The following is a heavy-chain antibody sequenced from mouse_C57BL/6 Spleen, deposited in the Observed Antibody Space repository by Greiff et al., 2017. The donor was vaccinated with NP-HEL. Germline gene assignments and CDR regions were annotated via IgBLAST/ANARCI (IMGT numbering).Heavy chain of an antibody. CDR2: IHPNSGST. CDR3: ARRETFYAMDY. Sequence: LQQPGAELVKPGASVKLSCKASGYTFTSYWMHWVKQRPGQGLEWIGMIHPNSGSTNYNEKFKSKATLTVDKSSSTAYMQLSSLTSEDSAVYYCARRETFYAMDYWGQGTSVTVSS. CDR1: GYTFTSYW. J-gene: IGHJ4*01. V-gene: IGHV1-64*01.